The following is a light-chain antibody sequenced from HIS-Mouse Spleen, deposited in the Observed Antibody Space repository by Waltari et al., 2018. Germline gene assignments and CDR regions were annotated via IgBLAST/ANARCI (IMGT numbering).Light chain of an antibody. V-gene: IGKV3-20*01. CDR1: QSVSSSY. CDR2: GAS. Sequence: EIVLTQSPGTLSLSPGDRATLSCSASQSVSSSYLAWYQQKPGQAPRLLIYGASSRATGIPDRFSGSGSGTDFTLTISRLEPEDFAVYYCQQYGSSPFTFGPGTKVDIK. J-gene: IGKJ3*01. CDR3: QQYGSSPFT.